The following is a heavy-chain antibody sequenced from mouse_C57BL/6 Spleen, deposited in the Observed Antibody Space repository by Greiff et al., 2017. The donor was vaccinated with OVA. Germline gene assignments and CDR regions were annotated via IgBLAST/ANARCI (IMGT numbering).Heavy chain of an antibody. Sequence: QVQLKQPGAELVRPGSSVKLSCKASGYTFTSYWMHWVKQRPIQGLEWIGNIDPSDSETHYNQKFKDKATLTVDKSSSTAYMQLSSLTSEDSAVYYCARGIYYGYTPDYFDYWGQGTTLTVSS. V-gene: IGHV1-52*01. J-gene: IGHJ2*01. CDR2: IDPSDSET. CDR1: GYTFTSYW. CDR3: ARGIYYGYTPDYFDY. D-gene: IGHD2-2*01.